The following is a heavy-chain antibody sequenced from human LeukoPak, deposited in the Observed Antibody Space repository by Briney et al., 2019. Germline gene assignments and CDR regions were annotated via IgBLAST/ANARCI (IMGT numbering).Heavy chain of an antibody. CDR1: GFTFSNYW. Sequence: QSVGSLGLSCAASGFTFSNYWMSWVRQAPGKGLEWVANIKEDGSEKYYVDSVKGRFTISRDNARNSLYLQMNSLRAEDTAVYYCASGRQLGYWGQGTLVTVSS. V-gene: IGHV3-7*01. D-gene: IGHD6-13*01. CDR3: ASGRQLGY. CDR2: IKEDGSEK. J-gene: IGHJ4*02.